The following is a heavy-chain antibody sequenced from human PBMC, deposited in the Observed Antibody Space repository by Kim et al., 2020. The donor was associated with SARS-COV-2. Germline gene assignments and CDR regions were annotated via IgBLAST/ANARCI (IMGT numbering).Heavy chain of an antibody. D-gene: IGHD3-22*01. J-gene: IGHJ5*02. CDR3: ARAHYDSSGYNWFDP. Sequence: GGSLRLSCAASGFTFSSYGMHWVRQAPGKGLEWVAVIWYDGSNKYYADSVKGRFTISRDNSKNTLYLQMNSLRAEDTAVYYCARAHYDSSGYNWFDPWGQGTLVTVSS. V-gene: IGHV3-33*01. CDR2: IWYDGSNK. CDR1: GFTFSSYG.